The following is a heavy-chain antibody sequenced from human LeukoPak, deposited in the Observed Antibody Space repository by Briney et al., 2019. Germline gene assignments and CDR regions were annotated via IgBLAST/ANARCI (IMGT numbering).Heavy chain of an antibody. CDR2: IKSKTDGGTT. CDR1: GFTFSNAW. J-gene: IGHJ4*02. CDR3: TTDIGLTYYYDSSGSHYFDY. Sequence: GGSLRLSCAASGFTFSNAWMSWVRQAPGKGLEWVGRIKSKTDGGTTDYAAPVKGRFTISRDDSKNTLYLQTNSLKTEDTAVYYCTTDIGLTYYYDSSGSHYFDYWGQGTLVTVSS. V-gene: IGHV3-15*01. D-gene: IGHD3-22*01.